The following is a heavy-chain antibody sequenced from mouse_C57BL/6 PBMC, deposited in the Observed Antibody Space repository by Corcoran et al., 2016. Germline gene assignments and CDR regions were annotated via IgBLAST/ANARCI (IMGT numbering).Heavy chain of an antibody. CDR1: GYTFTTYG. V-gene: IGHV9-3*01. Sequence: QIQLVQSGPELKKPGETVKISCKASGYTFTTYGMSWVKQAPGKGLKWMGWINTYSGVPTYADDFKGRFAFSLETSASTAYLQINNLKNEDTATYFCARSGSNYECAYWGQGTLVTVSA. CDR3: ARSGSNYECAY. D-gene: IGHD2-5*01. J-gene: IGHJ3*01. CDR2: INTYSGVP.